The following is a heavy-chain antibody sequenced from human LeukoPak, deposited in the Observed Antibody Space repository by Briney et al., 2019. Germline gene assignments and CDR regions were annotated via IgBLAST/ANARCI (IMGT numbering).Heavy chain of an antibody. CDR1: GYTFTSYY. Sequence: ASVKVSCKASGYTFTSYYIHWVRQAPGQGLEWMGIINPSGGSTTYAQKFQGWVTMTRDTSISTAYMELSRLRSDDTAVYYCARDPRYYDMDVWGQGTTVTVSS. D-gene: IGHD1-14*01. CDR2: INPSGGST. CDR3: ARDPRYYDMDV. J-gene: IGHJ6*02. V-gene: IGHV1-46*01.